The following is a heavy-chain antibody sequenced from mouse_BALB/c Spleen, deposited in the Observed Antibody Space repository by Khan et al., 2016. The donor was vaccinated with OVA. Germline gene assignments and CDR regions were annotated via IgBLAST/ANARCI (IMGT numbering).Heavy chain of an antibody. J-gene: IGHJ3*01. V-gene: IGHV1S132*01. CDR1: GYTFTSYW. Sequence: VQLQESGAELVKPGASVKLSCKTSGYTFTSYWIQWVKQRPGQGLGWIGQIFPGTGTTYYNENLKGKATLNVDTSSSTAYMQLSSLTSEDSAVFFCRRRYFGNYEFVYWGQGTLVTVSP. CDR3: RRRYFGNYEFVY. D-gene: IGHD2-1*01. CDR2: IFPGTGTT.